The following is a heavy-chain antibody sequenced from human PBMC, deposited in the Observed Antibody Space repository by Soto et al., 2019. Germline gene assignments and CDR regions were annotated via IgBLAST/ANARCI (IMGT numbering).Heavy chain of an antibody. CDR1: GFVFSSYA. V-gene: IGHV3-23*01. D-gene: IGHD6-19*01. CDR3: AKTTDGWFSAFEI. CDR2: ISGSGTTA. Sequence: WGSLRLSCAAFGFVFSSYAMSCVRQAPGKGLEWVSAISGSGTTAYYADSVKGRFIFSRDNPKNTMYLQMNSLRAEDTAVYFCAKTTDGWFSAFEIWGQGTVVTVSS. J-gene: IGHJ3*02.